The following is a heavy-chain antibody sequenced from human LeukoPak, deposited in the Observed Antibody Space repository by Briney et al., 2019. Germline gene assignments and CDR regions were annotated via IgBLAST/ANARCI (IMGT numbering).Heavy chain of an antibody. Sequence: GGSLRLSCAASGFTFSNYGMHWVRQAPGKGLEWVGLIWYDGSNKYYADSVKGRFTISRDNSKNTLYLQMNSLRAEDTVVYFCTRGIAVADNWFDPWGQGTLVTVSS. CDR3: TRGIAVADNWFDP. J-gene: IGHJ5*02. CDR2: IWYDGSNK. CDR1: GFTFSNYG. D-gene: IGHD6-19*01. V-gene: IGHV3-33*01.